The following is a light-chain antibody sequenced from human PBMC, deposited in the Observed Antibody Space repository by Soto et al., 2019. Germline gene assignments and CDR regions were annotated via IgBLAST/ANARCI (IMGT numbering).Light chain of an antibody. J-gene: IGLJ3*02. Sequence: QSVLTQPPSVSGAPGQRVTISCTGSSSNIGAGYDVHWYQQLPGTAPKLLIYGNSNRPSGVPDRFSGSKSGTSASLAITGLQAEDEADSYCQSYDISLRGWVFGGGTKLTVL. CDR2: GNS. CDR1: SSNIGAGYD. CDR3: QSYDISLRGWV. V-gene: IGLV1-40*01.